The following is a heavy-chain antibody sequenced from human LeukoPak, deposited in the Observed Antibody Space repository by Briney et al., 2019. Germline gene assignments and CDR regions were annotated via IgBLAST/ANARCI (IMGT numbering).Heavy chain of an antibody. CDR3: ASRNYYDILIVNY. V-gene: IGHV4-34*01. CDR1: GGSFSGYC. J-gene: IGHJ4*02. CDR2: INHSGST. D-gene: IGHD3-9*01. Sequence: SETLSLTCAVYGGSFSGYCWSWVRQPPGKGLEWIGEINHSGSTNYNPSLKSRVTISVDTSKNQFSLKLSSVTAADTAVYYCASRNYYDILIVNYWGQGTLVTVSS.